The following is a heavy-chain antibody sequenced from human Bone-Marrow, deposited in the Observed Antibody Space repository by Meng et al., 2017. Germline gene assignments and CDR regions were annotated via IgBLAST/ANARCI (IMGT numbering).Heavy chain of an antibody. D-gene: IGHD2-15*01. CDR1: GYTFTSYY. CDR3: ARDLWGFSNIVVVVAAKRKEKSYYYYGMDV. J-gene: IGHJ6*02. Sequence: ASVKVSCKASGYTFTSYYMHWVRQAPGQGLEWMGIINPSGGSTSYAQKFQGRVTITADESTSTAYMELSSLRSEDTAVYYCARDLWGFSNIVVVVAAKRKEKSYYYYGMDVWGQGTTVTVSS. V-gene: IGHV1-46*01. CDR2: INPSGGST.